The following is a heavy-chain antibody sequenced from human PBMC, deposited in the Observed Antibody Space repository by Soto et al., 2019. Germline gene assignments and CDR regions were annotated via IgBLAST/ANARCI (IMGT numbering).Heavy chain of an antibody. CDR1: GFTFSSYA. D-gene: IGHD6-25*01. V-gene: IGHV3-23*01. Sequence: EVQLLESGGGLVQPGRSLRLSCAASGFTFSSYAMSWVRQAPGKGLEWVSAISGSGGTTYYAASVTGRFTSSRDNSKNTLFLQMNSLRAEDTAVYYCAKFFVETGGSSGWPWTFHYWGQGTLVTVSS. CDR2: ISGSGGTT. CDR3: AKFFVETGGSSGWPWTFHY. J-gene: IGHJ4*02.